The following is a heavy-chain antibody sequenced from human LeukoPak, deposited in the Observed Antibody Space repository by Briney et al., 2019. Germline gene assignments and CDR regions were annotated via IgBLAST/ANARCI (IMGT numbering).Heavy chain of an antibody. CDR3: ARGFVPAGMARYHYMDV. D-gene: IGHD2-2*01. CDR2: IYYSGST. CDR1: GGSISSYY. J-gene: IGHJ6*03. Sequence: SETLSLTCTVSGGSISSYYWSWIRQPPGKGLEWIGYIYYSGSTNYNPSLKSRVTISVDTSKNQFSLKLSSVTAADTAVYYCARGFVPAGMARYHYMDVWGKGTTVTVSS. V-gene: IGHV4-59*01.